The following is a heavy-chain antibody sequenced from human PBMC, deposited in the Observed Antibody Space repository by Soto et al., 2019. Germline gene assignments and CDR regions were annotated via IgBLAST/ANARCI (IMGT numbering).Heavy chain of an antibody. D-gene: IGHD3-3*01. Sequence: WASVKVSCKASGYTFTGYYMHWVRQAPGQGLEWMGWINPNSGGTNYAQKFQGRVTMTRDTSISTAYMELSRLRSDDTAVYYCASRGFFGVVNARPYGMDVWGQGTTVTVSS. J-gene: IGHJ6*02. CDR3: ASRGFFGVVNARPYGMDV. CDR2: INPNSGGT. CDR1: GYTFTGYY. V-gene: IGHV1-2*02.